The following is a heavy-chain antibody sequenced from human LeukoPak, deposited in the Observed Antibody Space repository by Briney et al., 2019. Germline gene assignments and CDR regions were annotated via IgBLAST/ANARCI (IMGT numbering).Heavy chain of an antibody. CDR3: ARDGSAYTINFYQALDV. J-gene: IGHJ3*01. Sequence: GRSLRLSCAASGFPFSIFGMHWVRQAPGKGLEWVAVVWHDDSQKYYADSVKGRFTISKDNSKNTVYLQMNSLRAEDTATYYCARDGSAYTINFYQALDVWGQGTMVTVSS. CDR2: VWHDDSQK. V-gene: IGHV3-33*01. D-gene: IGHD1-26*01. CDR1: GFPFSIFG.